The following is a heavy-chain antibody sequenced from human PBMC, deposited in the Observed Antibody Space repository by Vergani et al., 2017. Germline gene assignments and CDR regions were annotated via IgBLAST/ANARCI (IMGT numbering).Heavy chain of an antibody. V-gene: IGHV4-34*01. CDR3: ARGLYCGGDCYSRYFDD. CDR2: INHSGST. D-gene: IGHD2-21*01. Sequence: QVQLQQWGAGLLKPSETLSLTCAVYGGSFSGYYWSWIRQPPGKGLEWIGEINHSGSTNYNPSLKSRVTISVDTSKNQFSLKLSSVTAADTAVYYCARGLYCGGDCYSRYFDDGGQGTLVTVSS. J-gene: IGHJ4*02. CDR1: GGSFSGYY.